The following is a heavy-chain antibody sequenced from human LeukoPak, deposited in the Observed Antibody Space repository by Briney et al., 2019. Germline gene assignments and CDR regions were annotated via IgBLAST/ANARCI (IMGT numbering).Heavy chain of an antibody. J-gene: IGHJ4*02. D-gene: IGHD3-10*01. CDR3: AKDPVPSYYGSGSADY. Sequence: GGSLRLSCEASGFIFRNYYMNWIRQTPGKGLEWGSYISSSGSKIYYADSVKGRFTISRDNAKNSLYLQMNSLTAEDTAIYYCAKDPVPSYYGSGSADYWGQGTLVTVSS. CDR1: GFIFRNYY. CDR2: ISSSGSKI. V-gene: IGHV3-11*01.